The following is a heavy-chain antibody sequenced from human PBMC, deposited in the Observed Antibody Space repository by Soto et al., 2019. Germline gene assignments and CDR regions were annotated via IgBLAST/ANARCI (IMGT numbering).Heavy chain of an antibody. Sequence: QVQLQQWGAGLLKPSETLSLTCAVYGGSFSGYYWSWIRQPPGKGLEWIGEINHSGSTNYNPSLKSRVTRSVDTSKNQFSLKLSSVTAADTAVYYCARTICSGGSCSNWFDPWGQGTLVTVSS. J-gene: IGHJ5*02. CDR1: GGSFSGYY. CDR2: INHSGST. D-gene: IGHD2-15*01. CDR3: ARTICSGGSCSNWFDP. V-gene: IGHV4-34*01.